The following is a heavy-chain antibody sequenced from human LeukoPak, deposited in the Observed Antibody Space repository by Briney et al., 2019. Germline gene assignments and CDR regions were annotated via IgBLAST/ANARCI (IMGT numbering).Heavy chain of an antibody. CDR2: IDTDGSST. CDR3: ARGFTIFGVVNDGFDI. V-gene: IGHV3-74*01. Sequence: GGSLRLSCAASGFTFSSYWMNWVRQAPGKGLVWVSRIDTDGSSTTYADSVKGRFTISRDNAKNTLYLQMNSLRAEDTAVYYCARGFTIFGVVNDGFDICGQGTKVTVSS. CDR1: GFTFSSYW. D-gene: IGHD3-3*01. J-gene: IGHJ3*02.